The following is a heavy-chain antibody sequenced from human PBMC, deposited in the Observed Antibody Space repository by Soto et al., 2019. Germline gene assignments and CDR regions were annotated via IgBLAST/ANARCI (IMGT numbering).Heavy chain of an antibody. V-gene: IGHV1-2*04. D-gene: IGHD3-22*01. CDR2: INPNSGGT. CDR3: ARSDYYDSSGYPKGCPFDI. CDR1: GYTFTGYY. Sequence: ASVKVSCKASGYTFTGYYMHWVRQAPGQGXEWMGWINPNSGGTNYAQKFQGWVTMTRDTSISTAYMELSRLRSDDTAVYYCARSDYYDSSGYPKGCPFDIWGQGTMVTVSS. J-gene: IGHJ3*02.